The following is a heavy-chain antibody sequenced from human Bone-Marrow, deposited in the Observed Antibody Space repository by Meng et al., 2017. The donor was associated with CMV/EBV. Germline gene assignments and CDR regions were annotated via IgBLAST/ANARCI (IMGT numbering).Heavy chain of an antibody. D-gene: IGHD6-6*01. CDR1: GFTFSSYE. CDR3: TTDSSIADPFDY. J-gene: IGHJ4*02. Sequence: GESLKISCAASGFTFSSYEMNWVRQAPGKGLEWVGRIKSKTDGGTTDYAAPVKGRFTISRDDSKNTLYLQMNSLKTEDTAVYYCTTDSSIADPFDYWDQGTLVTVTS. CDR2: IKSKTDGGTT. V-gene: IGHV3-15*01.